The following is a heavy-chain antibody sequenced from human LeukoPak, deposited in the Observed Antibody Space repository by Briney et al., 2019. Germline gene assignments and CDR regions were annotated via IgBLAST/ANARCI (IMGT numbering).Heavy chain of an antibody. CDR2: IYSGGST. V-gene: IGHV3-66*01. D-gene: IGHD3-3*01. CDR3: ARLYYDFWSGYYKGNYFDC. CDR1: GFTVSSNY. Sequence: GGSLRLSCAASGFTVSSNYMSWVRQAPGKGLEWVSVIYSGGSTYYADSVKGRFTISRDNSKNTLYLQMNSLRAEDTAVYYCARLYYDFWSGYYKGNYFDCWGQGTLVTVSS. J-gene: IGHJ4*02.